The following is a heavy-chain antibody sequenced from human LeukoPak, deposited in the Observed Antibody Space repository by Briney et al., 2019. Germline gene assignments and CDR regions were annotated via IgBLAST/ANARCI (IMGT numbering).Heavy chain of an antibody. J-gene: IGHJ4*02. Sequence: SETLSLTCSVSGASISTYYWSWIRQPPGMGLEWIGYIYYTGSTNYNPSLKSRVTISVDTSKNQFSLKLTSVTAADTAVYYCARGEIAAAGPFDYWGQGTLVTVSS. V-gene: IGHV4-59*01. CDR3: ARGEIAAAGPFDY. D-gene: IGHD6-13*01. CDR2: IYYTGST. CDR1: GASISTYY.